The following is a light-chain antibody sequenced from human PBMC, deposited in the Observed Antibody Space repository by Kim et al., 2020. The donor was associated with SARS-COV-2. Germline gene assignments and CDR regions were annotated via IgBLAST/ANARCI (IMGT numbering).Light chain of an antibody. J-gene: IGLJ3*02. CDR3: QSYDSSLSGSRV. Sequence: QSVLTQPPSVSGAPGQRVTISCTGTSSNIGAGYDVHWYQQLPGTAPKLLIHGNNHRPSGVPDRFSGSKSGTSASLAITGLQAEDEADYYCQSYDSSLSGSRVFGGGTQLTVL. V-gene: IGLV1-40*01. CDR2: GNN. CDR1: SSNIGAGYD.